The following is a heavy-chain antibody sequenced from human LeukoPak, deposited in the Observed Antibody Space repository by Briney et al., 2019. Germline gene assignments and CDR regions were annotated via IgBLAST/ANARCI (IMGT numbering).Heavy chain of an antibody. V-gene: IGHV3-11*01. CDR2: ISSGGNTI. CDR3: ARGSISVAAAGRIDY. Sequence: GGSLRLSCAASGFTVSSNYMSCVRQAPGKGLEWVSYISSGGNTIYYADSVKGRFTISRDNAKNSLYLQMNSLRAEDTAVYYCARGSISVAAAGRIDYWGQGTLVTVSS. CDR1: GFTVSSNY. J-gene: IGHJ4*02. D-gene: IGHD6-13*01.